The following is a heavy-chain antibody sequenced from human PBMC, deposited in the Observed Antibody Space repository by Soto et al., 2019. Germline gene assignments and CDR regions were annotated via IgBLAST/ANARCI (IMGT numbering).Heavy chain of an antibody. CDR2: ISGSGGST. CDR1: GFTFSSYA. Sequence: EVQLLESGGGLVQPGGSLRLSCAASGFTFSSYAMSWVRQAPGKGLEWVSAISGSGGSTYYADSVKGRFTISRDNSKNTLYLQMNSLRAEDTAVYYCATNYDFWSSQPNNWFDPWGQGTLVTVSS. CDR3: ATNYDFWSSQPNNWFDP. J-gene: IGHJ5*02. D-gene: IGHD3-3*01. V-gene: IGHV3-23*01.